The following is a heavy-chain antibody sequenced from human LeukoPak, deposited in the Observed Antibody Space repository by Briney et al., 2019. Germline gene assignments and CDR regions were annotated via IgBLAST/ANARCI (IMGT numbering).Heavy chain of an antibody. D-gene: IGHD6-25*01. CDR3: ARRSYSSGFYYFDY. CDR1: GGSITSYY. CDR2: IYYSGGT. V-gene: IGHV4-59*08. J-gene: IGHJ4*02. Sequence: PSETLSLTCTVSGGSITSYYWSWLRQSPGKGLEWIGYIYYSGGTNYNPSLKSRVTISVDTSKNQFSLKLSSVTAADTAVYYCARRSYSSGFYYFDYWGQGTLVTVSS.